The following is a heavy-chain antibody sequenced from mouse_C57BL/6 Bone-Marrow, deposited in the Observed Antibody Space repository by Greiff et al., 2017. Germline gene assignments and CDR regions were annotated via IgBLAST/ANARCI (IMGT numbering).Heavy chain of an antibody. V-gene: IGHV5-15*01. J-gene: IGHJ4*01. CDR2: ISTLAYSI. Sequence: EVLLVESGGGLVQPGGSLKLSCAASGFTFSDYGMAWVRQAPRKGLEWVAFISTLAYSIYYADTVTGRFTISRENAKNTLYLEMSSLRSEDTAMYYCARAPGGAMDYWGQGPSVPVTA. CDR3: ARAPGGAMDY. CDR1: GFTFSDYG. D-gene: IGHD3-1*01.